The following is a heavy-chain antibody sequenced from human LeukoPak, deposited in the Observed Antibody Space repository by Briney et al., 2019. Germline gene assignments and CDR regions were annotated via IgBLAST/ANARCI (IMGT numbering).Heavy chain of an antibody. D-gene: IGHD2-2*01. CDR3: AREAEDIVVVPAAIFWFDP. CDR1: GSTLTDKY. J-gene: IGHJ5*02. Sequence: PGGSLRLSCAASGSTLTDKYMSWIRQAPGKGLEWVAYINNVGNIIYYADSVKGRFTISRDTAKQSLYLQMNSLRAEDTAVYYCAREAEDIVVVPAAIFWFDPWGQGTLVTVSS. V-gene: IGHV3-11*04. CDR2: INNVGNII.